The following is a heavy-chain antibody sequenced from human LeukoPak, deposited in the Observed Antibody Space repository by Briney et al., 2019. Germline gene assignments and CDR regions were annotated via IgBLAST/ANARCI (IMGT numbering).Heavy chain of an antibody. CDR1: GFTFSNYV. CDR3: ARGVLGSYADY. Sequence: GGSLRLSCAASGFTFSNYVMHWVRQAAGKGLQYVSSISSTGDRTYYANSVKGRFFISRDNSKNTVYLQMGSLRPEDTALYYCARGVLGSYADYWGQGTLVTVSS. V-gene: IGHV3-64*01. CDR2: ISSTGDRT. D-gene: IGHD3-16*01. J-gene: IGHJ4*02.